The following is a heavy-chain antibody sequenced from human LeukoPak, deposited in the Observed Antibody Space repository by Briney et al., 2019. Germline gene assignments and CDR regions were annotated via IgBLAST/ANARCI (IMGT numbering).Heavy chain of an antibody. Sequence: GGSLRLSCAASGFTVSSDCMSWVRQAPGKGLEWVSVIYSGGSTYYADSVKGRFTISRDNAKNSLYLQMNSLRAEDTALYYCARDRNAFEIWGQGTMVTVSS. CDR1: GFTVSSDC. CDR3: ARDRNAFEI. CDR2: IYSGGST. J-gene: IGHJ3*02. V-gene: IGHV3-53*01.